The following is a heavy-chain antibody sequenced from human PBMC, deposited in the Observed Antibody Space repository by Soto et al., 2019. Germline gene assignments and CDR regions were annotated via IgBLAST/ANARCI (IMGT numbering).Heavy chain of an antibody. CDR2: IWYDGSSK. D-gene: IGHD3-9*01. CDR1: GFTFSSYG. Sequence: PGGSLRLSCAASGFTFSSYGMHWVRQAPGKGLEWVAVIWYDGSSKYYADSVKGRFTISRDNSKNTLYLQMNSLRAEDTAVYYCARDNRILTGLDVWGQGTTVTVSS. J-gene: IGHJ6*02. V-gene: IGHV3-33*08. CDR3: ARDNRILTGLDV.